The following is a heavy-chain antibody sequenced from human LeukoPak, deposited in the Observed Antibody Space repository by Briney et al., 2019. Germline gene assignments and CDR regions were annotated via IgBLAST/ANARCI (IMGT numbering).Heavy chain of an antibody. V-gene: IGHV4-34*01. CDR2: INHSGST. CDR1: GGSISSGGYY. Sequence: SETLSLTCAVSGGSISSGGYYWSWIRQPPGKGLEWIGEINHSGSTNYNPSLKSRVTISVDTSKNQFSLKLSSVTAADTAVYYCARGSHYGSSGYYYFDYWGQGTLVTVSS. J-gene: IGHJ4*02. D-gene: IGHD3-22*01. CDR3: ARGSHYGSSGYYYFDY.